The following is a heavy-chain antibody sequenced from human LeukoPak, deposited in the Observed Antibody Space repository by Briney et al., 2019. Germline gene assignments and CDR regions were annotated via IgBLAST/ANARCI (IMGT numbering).Heavy chain of an antibody. J-gene: IGHJ6*03. CDR2: ISGSGGST. Sequence: ETLSLTCTVSGDSLSSGLYYWGWIRQPPGKGLEWVSAISGSGGSTYYADSVKGRFTISRDNSKNTLYLQMNSLRAEDTAVYYCAKDHYSNYATPYYMDVWGKGTTVTVSS. CDR1: GDSLSSGLYY. CDR3: AKDHYSNYATPYYMDV. D-gene: IGHD4-11*01. V-gene: IGHV3-23*01.